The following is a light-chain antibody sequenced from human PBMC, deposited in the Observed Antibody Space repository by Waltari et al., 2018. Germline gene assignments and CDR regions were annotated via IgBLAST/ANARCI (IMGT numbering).Light chain of an antibody. CDR3: AVWDDGLNGWV. CDR2: SNK. J-gene: IGLJ3*02. CDR1: SSNIGSNT. V-gene: IGLV1-44*01. Sequence: QSVLTQPPSASGTPGQRVTIACSGSSSNIGSNTVNWYQQLPGTAPKLLIHSNKQRPSGVPDRVSASKSGTSASLAISGLQSEDELDYYCAVWDDGLNGWVFGGGTKLTVL.